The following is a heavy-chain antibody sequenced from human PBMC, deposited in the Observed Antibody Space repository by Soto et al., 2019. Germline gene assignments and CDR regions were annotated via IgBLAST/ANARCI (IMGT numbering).Heavy chain of an antibody. D-gene: IGHD3-10*01. J-gene: IGHJ4*02. Sequence: QVQLVQSGAELKKPGASVKVSCKASGYTCSNYDMNWVRQATGHGPEWIGWVNPNSGDTGYAQKFQGRVPLTTDISTTPAYMQLTSLRSEDTAIYYCAKVSRKGSAIDFDYWGQGTLITVSS. CDR3: AKVSRKGSAIDFDY. CDR2: VNPNSGDT. CDR1: GYTCSNYD. V-gene: IGHV1-8*01.